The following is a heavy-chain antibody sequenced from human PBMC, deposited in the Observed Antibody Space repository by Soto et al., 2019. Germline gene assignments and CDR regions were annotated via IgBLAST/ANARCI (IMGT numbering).Heavy chain of an antibody. V-gene: IGHV1-2*04. Sequence: ASVKVSCKASGYTFTGYYMHWVRQAPGQGLEWMGWINPNSGGTNYAQKFQGWVTMTRDTSISTAYMELSRLRSDDTAVYYCARAGQLGIYYYYMDVWGKGTTVTVSS. J-gene: IGHJ6*03. CDR1: GYTFTGYY. CDR3: ARAGQLGIYYYYMDV. CDR2: INPNSGGT. D-gene: IGHD7-27*01.